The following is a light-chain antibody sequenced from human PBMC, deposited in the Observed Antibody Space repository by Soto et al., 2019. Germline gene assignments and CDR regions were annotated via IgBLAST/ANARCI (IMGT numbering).Light chain of an antibody. V-gene: IGKV3-15*01. J-gene: IGKJ2*01. CDR1: QSVSSN. CDR2: GAS. CDR3: QQYNNWPPYT. Sequence: EIVMTQSPATLSVSPGERATLSCRASQSVSSNLAWYQQKPGQAPRLLIYGASTRATGIPARFSGSGSGTEFTLTISSPQSEDFAVYYWQQYNNWPPYTFGQGTKLEIK.